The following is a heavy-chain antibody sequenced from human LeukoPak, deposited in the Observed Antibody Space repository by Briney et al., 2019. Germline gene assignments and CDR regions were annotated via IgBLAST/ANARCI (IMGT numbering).Heavy chain of an antibody. CDR2: TSYDGSNR. J-gene: IGHJ6*02. CDR3: AKAVHYDTLAGPGRDHYYYYGMDV. V-gene: IGHV3-30*18. CDR1: GFTFSSYG. Sequence: GGSLRLSCAASGFTFSSYGMNWVRQAPGKGLEWVAVTSYDGSNRYYSDSVKGRFTISRDNSKNTLYLQMDSLRAEDTAVYYCAKAVHYDTLAGPGRDHYYYYGMDVWGQGTTVIVSS. D-gene: IGHD3-9*01.